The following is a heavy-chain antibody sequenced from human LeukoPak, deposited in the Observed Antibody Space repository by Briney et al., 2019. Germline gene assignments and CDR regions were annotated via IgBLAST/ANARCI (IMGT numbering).Heavy chain of an antibody. Sequence: GGSLRLSCAASGFTFSRYGVHWVRQAPGKGLQWVAFIRYDGTKKWYADSVKGRFTISRDNSKNTLYLQMYSLRPEDTAVYYCAKADYRDNSDYYYYYMDVWGKGTTVTISS. CDR3: AKADYRDNSDYYYYYMDV. V-gene: IGHV3-30*02. D-gene: IGHD4-23*01. CDR1: GFTFSRYG. J-gene: IGHJ6*03. CDR2: IRYDGTKK.